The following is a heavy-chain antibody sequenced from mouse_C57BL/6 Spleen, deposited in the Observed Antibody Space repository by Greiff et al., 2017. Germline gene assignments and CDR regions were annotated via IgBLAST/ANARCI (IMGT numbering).Heavy chain of an antibody. V-gene: IGHV1-82*01. Sequence: VQLQQSGPELVKPGASVKISCKASGYAFSSSWMNWVKQRPGKGLEWIGRIYPGDGDTNYNGKFKGKATLTADKSSSTAYMQSSSLTSEDSAVYFCARGGYDRFDYWGQGTTLTVSS. CDR3: ARGGYDRFDY. CDR1: GYAFSSSW. J-gene: IGHJ2*01. D-gene: IGHD2-2*01. CDR2: IYPGDGDT.